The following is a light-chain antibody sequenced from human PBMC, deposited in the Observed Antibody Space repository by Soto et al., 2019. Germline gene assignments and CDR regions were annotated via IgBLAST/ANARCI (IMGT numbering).Light chain of an antibody. V-gene: IGKV1-9*01. CDR2: AAS. CDR3: QQLRMYPSS. CDR1: QDIAIY. J-gene: IGKJ4*01. Sequence: IQWTQSPASLSAAVGERVTITCRASQDIAIYLAWYQQKPGEAPKLLIYAASTLYGGVPSRFSGSGSGTDFALTITSLQAEDFATYYCQQLRMYPSSFGGGTKV.